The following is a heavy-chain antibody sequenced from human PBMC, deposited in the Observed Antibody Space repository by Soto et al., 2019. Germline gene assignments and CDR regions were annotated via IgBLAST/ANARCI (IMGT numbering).Heavy chain of an antibody. CDR2: IIPIFGTT. V-gene: IGHV1-69*01. CDR3: ARGVGAYYFDC. D-gene: IGHD1-26*01. J-gene: IGHJ4*02. CDR1: GGTFSTYA. Sequence: QVQLVQSGAEVKKPGSSVKVSCKASGGTFSTYAITWVRQAPGQGLEWLGGIIPIFGTTDYARKFQGRVTITAAESTSTVFIKLSSLTSEDTAVYYCARGVGAYYFDCWGQGTLVTVSS.